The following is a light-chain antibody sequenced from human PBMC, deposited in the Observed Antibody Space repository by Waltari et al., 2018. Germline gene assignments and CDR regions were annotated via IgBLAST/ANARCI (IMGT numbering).Light chain of an antibody. V-gene: IGLV2-11*01. CDR1: SSDGGCYNY. Sequence: SALTQPRSVSGAPGPSVTIPCPGTSSDGGCYNYVLWYQQHPGKAPKLMIYDVTKRPSGVPDRFSGSKSGNTASLTISGLQAEDEADYYCCSYAGSYTYVFGTGTKVTVL. CDR2: DVT. J-gene: IGLJ1*01. CDR3: CSYAGSYTYV.